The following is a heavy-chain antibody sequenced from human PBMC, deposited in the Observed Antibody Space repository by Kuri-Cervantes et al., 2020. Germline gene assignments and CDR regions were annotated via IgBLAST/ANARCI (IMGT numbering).Heavy chain of an antibody. CDR1: GFTFSSYS. CDR2: ISSSSSYI. V-gene: IGHV3-21*04. Sequence: GGSLRLSCAASGFTFSSYSMNWVRQAPGKGLEWVSSISSSSSYIYYADSVKGRFTISRDNAKNTLYLQMNSLRAEDTAVYYCAKGVTTVTTVAFDIWGQGTTVTVSS. D-gene: IGHD4-17*01. CDR3: AKGVTTVTTVAFDI. J-gene: IGHJ3*02.